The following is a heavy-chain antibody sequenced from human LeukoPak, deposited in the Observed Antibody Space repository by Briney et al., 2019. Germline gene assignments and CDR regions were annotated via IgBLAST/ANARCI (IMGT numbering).Heavy chain of an antibody. D-gene: IGHD3-9*01. CDR1: GFTFSSYS. V-gene: IGHV3-21*01. J-gene: IGHJ4*02. CDR3: ASGHGDILTGYYSDY. CDR2: ISSSISYI. Sequence: PGGSLRLSCAASGFTFSSYSMNWVRQAPGKGLEWVSSISSSISYIYYADSVKGRFTISRDNAKNSLYLQMNSLRAEDTAVYYCASGHGDILTGYYSDYWGQGTLVTVSS.